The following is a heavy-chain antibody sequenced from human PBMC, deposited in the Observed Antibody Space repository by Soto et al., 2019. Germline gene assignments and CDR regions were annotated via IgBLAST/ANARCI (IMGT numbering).Heavy chain of an antibody. V-gene: IGHV4-39*07. D-gene: IGHD2-15*01. CDR1: GGSISSSSYY. J-gene: IGHJ3*02. CDR3: ARDGCSGGSCYSGGTDAFDI. Sequence: SETLSLTCTVSGGSISSSSYYWGWIRQPPGKGLEWIGSIYYSGSTNYNPSLKSRVTISVDTSKNQFSLKLSSVTAADTAVYYCARDGCSGGSCYSGGTDAFDIWGQGTMVTVSS. CDR2: IYYSGST.